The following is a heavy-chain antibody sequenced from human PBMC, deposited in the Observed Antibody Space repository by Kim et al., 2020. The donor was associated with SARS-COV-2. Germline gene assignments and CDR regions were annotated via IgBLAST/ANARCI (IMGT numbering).Heavy chain of an antibody. J-gene: IGHJ4*02. Sequence: SETLSLTCTVSGGSISSYYWSWIRQPPGKGLEWIGYIYYSGSTNYNPSLKSRVIISVDTSKNQFSLKLISVTAADTAVYYCAAEYYDSSGYYFGFDYWGQRALVTVSS. CDR1: GGSISSYY. CDR2: IYYSGST. CDR3: AAEYYDSSGYYFGFDY. D-gene: IGHD3-22*01. V-gene: IGHV4-59*01.